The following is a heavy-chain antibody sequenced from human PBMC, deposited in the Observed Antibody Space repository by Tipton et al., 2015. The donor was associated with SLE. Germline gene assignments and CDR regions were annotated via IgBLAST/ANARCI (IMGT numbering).Heavy chain of an antibody. CDR2: IKQDGSEK. J-gene: IGHJ6*03. Sequence: SLRLSCAASGFTFSNYAMSWVRQAPGKGLEWVANIKQDGSEKYYVDSVKGRFTISRDNAKNSLYLQMNSLRAEDTAVYYCARRITYYYYYMDVWGKGTTVTVSS. CDR1: GFTFSNYA. CDR3: ARRITYYYYYMDV. V-gene: IGHV3-7*01.